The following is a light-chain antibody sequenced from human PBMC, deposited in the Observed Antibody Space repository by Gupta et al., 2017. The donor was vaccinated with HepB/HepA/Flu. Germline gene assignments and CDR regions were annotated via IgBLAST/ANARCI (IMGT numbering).Light chain of an antibody. CDR2: AAS. V-gene: IGKV1-39*01. CDR1: ETIDNY. J-gene: IGKJ1*01. CDR3: QQRDSRPRT. Sequence: DIQMTQTPSSLSASVGDRVTITCRASETIDNYLNWYQQKPGKAPTILIYAASTLHSGVPSRFSGSGYGTEFTLTISKLQPEDFATYYCQQRDSRPRTFGQGTKVEIK.